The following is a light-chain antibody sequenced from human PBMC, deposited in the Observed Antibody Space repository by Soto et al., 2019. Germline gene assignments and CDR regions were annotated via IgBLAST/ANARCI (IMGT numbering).Light chain of an antibody. CDR1: QSISDS. Sequence: DIQMTQSPSTLSASVGDRVTITCRASQSISDSLAWYQQKPGKAPKLLIYEASSLKSGVPSRLSGSRSGTEYTLTISSLQPDDFATYYCQQYNVYCTFGQGTKVEIK. CDR3: QQYNVYCT. J-gene: IGKJ1*01. CDR2: EAS. V-gene: IGKV1-5*03.